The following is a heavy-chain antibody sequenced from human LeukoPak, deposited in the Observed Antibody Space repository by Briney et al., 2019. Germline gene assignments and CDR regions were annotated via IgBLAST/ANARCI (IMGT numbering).Heavy chain of an antibody. CDR1: GFTFSSCA. Sequence: PGGSLRLSCAASGFTFSSCAMSWVRQAPGKGLEWVSGISASGGTTYYADSVRGRFTISRDNSKSTLSLQMNSLRAEDTAIYYCATYRQVLLPFESWGQGTLVTVSS. V-gene: IGHV3-23*01. J-gene: IGHJ4*02. CDR3: ATYRQVLLPFES. D-gene: IGHD2/OR15-2a*01. CDR2: ISASGGTT.